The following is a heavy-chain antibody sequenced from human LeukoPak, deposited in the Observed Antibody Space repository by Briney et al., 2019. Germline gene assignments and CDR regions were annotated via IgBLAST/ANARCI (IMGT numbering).Heavy chain of an antibody. V-gene: IGHV3-9*03. CDR1: GLTFEDYA. CDR3: AKAGYSYGPYSYYFDY. Sequence: GRSLRLFCTASGLTFEDYAMHWVPQAPGKGLEWVSGISWNSGSIGYADSVKGRFTISRDNAKNSLYLHMNSLRAEDMALYYCAKAGYSYGPYSYYFDYWGQGTLVTVSS. J-gene: IGHJ4*02. CDR2: ISWNSGSI. D-gene: IGHD5-18*01.